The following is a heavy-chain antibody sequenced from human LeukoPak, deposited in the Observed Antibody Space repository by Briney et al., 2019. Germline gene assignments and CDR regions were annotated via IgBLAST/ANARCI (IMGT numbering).Heavy chain of an antibody. Sequence: GGSLRLSCAASGSTFSSYWMHWVRQAPGKGLVWISRINSDGSSTSYADSVKGRFTISRDNAKNTLYLQMNSLRAEDTAVYYCATPLGWFGELPNYYYYGMDVWGKGTTVTVSS. CDR3: ATPLGWFGELPNYYYYGMDV. CDR2: INSDGSST. CDR1: GSTFSSYW. D-gene: IGHD3-10*01. V-gene: IGHV3-74*01. J-gene: IGHJ6*04.